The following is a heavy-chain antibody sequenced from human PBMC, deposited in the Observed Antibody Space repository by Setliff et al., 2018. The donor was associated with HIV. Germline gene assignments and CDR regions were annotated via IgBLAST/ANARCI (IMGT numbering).Heavy chain of an antibody. V-gene: IGHV3-33*01. CDR1: GFTFSNYG. Sequence: GSLRLSCAASGFTFSNYGMHWVRQAPGKGLEWVAVIWSDGSNKYYADSVKGRFTISRDNSKNTYTLYLQMNSLRAEDTAVYYCARRGSGTYDFDYWGQGTLVTVSS. J-gene: IGHJ4*02. CDR2: IWSDGSNK. D-gene: IGHD1-26*01. CDR3: ARRGSGTYDFDY.